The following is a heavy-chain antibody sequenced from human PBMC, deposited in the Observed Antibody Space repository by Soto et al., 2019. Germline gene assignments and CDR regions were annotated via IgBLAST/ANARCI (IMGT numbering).Heavy chain of an antibody. CDR3: ASDPSSGWDQGYGMDV. D-gene: IGHD6-19*01. Sequence: ETLSFNCTVSGGSISTYDWTWIRQPPGKGLEWIGYIYYSGSTSYNPSLKSRGTISVDTSKNQFSLKLRSVTAADTAVYYCASDPSSGWDQGYGMDVWGQVTRVTVSS. CDR1: GGSISTYD. CDR2: IYYSGST. V-gene: IGHV4-59*01. J-gene: IGHJ6*02.